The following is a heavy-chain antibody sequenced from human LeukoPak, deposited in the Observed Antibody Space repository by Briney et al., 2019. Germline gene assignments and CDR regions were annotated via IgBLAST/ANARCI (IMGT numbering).Heavy chain of an antibody. Sequence: SETLSLTCTVSGGSISNYYWSWIRQPPGKGLEWIGCIHYSGRTSYIPSLRSRVTISVDTSKNQFSLNLSSVTAADTAVYYCARTYYYESSGYYYEREAFDIWGQGTMVTVSS. CDR1: GGSISNYY. CDR2: IHYSGRT. CDR3: ARTYYYESSGYYYEREAFDI. D-gene: IGHD3-22*01. J-gene: IGHJ3*02. V-gene: IGHV4-59*01.